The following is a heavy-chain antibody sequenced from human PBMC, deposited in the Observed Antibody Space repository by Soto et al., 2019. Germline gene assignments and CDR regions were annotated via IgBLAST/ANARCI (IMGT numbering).Heavy chain of an antibody. V-gene: IGHV3-21*06. J-gene: IGHJ3*02. CDR3: VRGGRGYTRDDVFDI. Sequence: EVQLVESGGGLVKPRESLRLSCVDSAFTFRSYSMNWARQAPGKGLEWVSSISSTSNPIFYADSLEGRFTISRDNTKNSLYLQMNSLRAEDTAVYYCVRGGRGYTRDDVFDIWGQGTMVTVSS. D-gene: IGHD2-2*02. CDR2: ISSTSNPI. CDR1: AFTFRSYS.